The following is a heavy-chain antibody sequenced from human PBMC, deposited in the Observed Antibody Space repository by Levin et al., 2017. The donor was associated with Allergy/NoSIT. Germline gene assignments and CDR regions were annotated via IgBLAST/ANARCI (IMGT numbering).Heavy chain of an antibody. CDR2: IKNKADGATT. J-gene: IGHJ4*02. Sequence: PGGSLRLSCAASGITFSNAWMSWARQAPGKGLEWVGRIKNKADGATTEYAAPVKGRFTISGDDSKNTLYLQMNSLKTEDTAVYFCTTYSSSWYYFDYWGQGTLVTVSS. V-gene: IGHV3-15*01. CDR3: TTYSSSWYYFDY. CDR1: GITFSNAW. D-gene: IGHD6-13*01.